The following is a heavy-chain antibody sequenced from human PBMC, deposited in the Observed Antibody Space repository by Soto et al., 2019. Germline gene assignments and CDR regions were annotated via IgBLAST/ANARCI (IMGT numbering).Heavy chain of an antibody. Sequence: SETLSLTCTVSGGSISSYYWSWIRQPPGKGLEWIGYIYYSGSTNYNPSLKSRVTISVDTSKNQFSLKLSSVTAADTVVYYCARVGGYSSRLPERYYYYYYYMDVWGKGTTVTVSS. D-gene: IGHD6-13*01. CDR2: IYYSGST. CDR3: ARVGGYSSRLPERYYYYYYYMDV. CDR1: GGSISSYY. J-gene: IGHJ6*03. V-gene: IGHV4-59*01.